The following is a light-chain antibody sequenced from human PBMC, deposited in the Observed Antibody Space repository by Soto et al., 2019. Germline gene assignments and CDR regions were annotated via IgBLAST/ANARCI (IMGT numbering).Light chain of an antibody. CDR3: QQYRTS. CDR2: GAS. CDR1: QSVSSSY. V-gene: IGKV3-20*01. J-gene: IGKJ4*01. Sequence: EIVLTQSPGTLSLSPGERATLSCRASQSVSSSYLAWYQQKPGQAPRQLIYGASSRATGIPDRFSGSGSGTDFTLNITRLEPEDFAVYYCQQYRTSFGGGTRVEIK.